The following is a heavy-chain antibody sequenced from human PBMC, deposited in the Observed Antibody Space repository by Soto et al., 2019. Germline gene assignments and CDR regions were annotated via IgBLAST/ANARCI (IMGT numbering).Heavy chain of an antibody. CDR3: ARTPTLWHYVYYGMYV. D-gene: IGHD2-21*01. CDR2: TYYSGNS. Sequence: QVQLQESGPGLVKPSQTLALTCSVTGGSISTVGYFWSRIRNHPGKGLEWIGSTYYSGNSYHNPALKSRVSISVDTSENQFSLKLNSVTAADTAVYYCARTPTLWHYVYYGMYVWGRGTTVTVSS. J-gene: IGHJ6*02. CDR1: GGSISTVGYF. V-gene: IGHV4-31*03.